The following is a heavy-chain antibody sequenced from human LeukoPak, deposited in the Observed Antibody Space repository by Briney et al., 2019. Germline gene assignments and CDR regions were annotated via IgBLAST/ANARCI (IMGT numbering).Heavy chain of an antibody. Sequence: VASVKVSCKASGGTFSSYAISWVRQTPGQGLEWMGRIIPIFGTANYAQKFQGRVTITTDESTSTAYMELSSLRSEDTAVYYCAMEYYYDSSGYPMYDYWGQGTLVTVFS. CDR2: IIPIFGTA. CDR3: AMEYYYDSSGYPMYDY. CDR1: GGTFSSYA. D-gene: IGHD3-22*01. V-gene: IGHV1-69*05. J-gene: IGHJ4*02.